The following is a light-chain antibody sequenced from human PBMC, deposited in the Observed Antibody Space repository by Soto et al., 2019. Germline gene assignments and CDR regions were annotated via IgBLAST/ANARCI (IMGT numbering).Light chain of an antibody. CDR1: KLGDKY. Sequence: SYELTQPPSVSVSPGQTATVTCSGDKLGDKYVCWYQQRPGQSPVLVIYQDNKRPSGIPERFSGSNSGNTATLTIGGTQSMDEANYYCQAWDSNTYVFGSGTKLTVL. CDR3: QAWDSNTYV. V-gene: IGLV3-1*01. CDR2: QDN. J-gene: IGLJ1*01.